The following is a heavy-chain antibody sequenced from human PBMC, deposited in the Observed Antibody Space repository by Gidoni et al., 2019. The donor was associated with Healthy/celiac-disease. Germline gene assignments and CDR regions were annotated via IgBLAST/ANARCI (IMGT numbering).Heavy chain of an antibody. V-gene: IGHV3-48*02. CDR3: ARDQSPYKWELLGYYYYGMDV. CDR1: GFTFSSYS. D-gene: IGHD1-26*01. J-gene: IGHJ6*02. Sequence: EVQLVESGGGLVQPGGSLRLSCAASGFTFSSYSMNWVRQAPGKGLEWVSYISSSSSTIDYADSVKGRFTISRDNAKNSLYLQMNSLRDEDTAVYYCARDQSPYKWELLGYYYYGMDVWGQGTTVTVSS. CDR2: ISSSSSTI.